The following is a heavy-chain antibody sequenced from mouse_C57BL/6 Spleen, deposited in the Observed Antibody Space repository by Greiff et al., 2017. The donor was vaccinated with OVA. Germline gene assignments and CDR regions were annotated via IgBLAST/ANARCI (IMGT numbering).Heavy chain of an antibody. V-gene: IGHV5-4*01. CDR3: ARDPYFDV. J-gene: IGHJ1*03. Sequence: EVMLVESGGGLVKPGGSLKLSCAASGFTFSSYATSWVRQTPEKRLEWVATISDGGSYTYYPDNVKGRFTISRDNAKNNLYLQMSHLKSEDTAMYYCARDPYFDVWGTGTTVTVSS. CDR1: GFTFSSYA. CDR2: ISDGGSYT.